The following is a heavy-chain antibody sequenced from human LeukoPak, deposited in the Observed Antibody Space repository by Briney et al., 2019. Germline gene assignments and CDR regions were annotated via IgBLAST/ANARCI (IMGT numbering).Heavy chain of an antibody. J-gene: IGHJ4*02. V-gene: IGHV1-2*02. CDR3: ARDGTTVTANFDY. CDR2: INPNSGGI. Sequence: ASVKVSCKASGYTFTGYYMHWVRQAPGQGLEWMGWINPNSGGINYAQKFQGRVTMTRDTSISTAYMELSRLRSDDTAVYYCARDGTTVTANFDYWGQGTLVTVSS. D-gene: IGHD4-17*01. CDR1: GYTFTGYY.